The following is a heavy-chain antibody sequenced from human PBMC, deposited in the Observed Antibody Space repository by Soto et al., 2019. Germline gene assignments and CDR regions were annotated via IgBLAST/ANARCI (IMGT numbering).Heavy chain of an antibody. D-gene: IGHD2-21*02. V-gene: IGHV3-33*01. CDR3: AREYCGGDCVMDY. CDR2: IWYDGSNK. J-gene: IGHJ4*02. Sequence: QVQLVESGGGVVQPGRSLRLSCAASGFTFSSYGMHWVRQAPGKGLEWVAVIWYDGSNKYYADSVKGRFTISRDNSKNTLYLQMNSLRAEDTAVYYGAREYCGGDCVMDYWGQGTLVTVSS. CDR1: GFTFSSYG.